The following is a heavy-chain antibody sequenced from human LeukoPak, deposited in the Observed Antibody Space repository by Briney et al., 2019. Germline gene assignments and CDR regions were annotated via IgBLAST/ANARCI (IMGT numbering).Heavy chain of an antibody. CDR1: GYTFTSYG. Sequence: ASVKVSCKASGYTFTSYGISWVRQAPGQGLEWMGWISAYNGNTNYAQKLQGRVTMTTDTSTSTAYMELRSLRSDDTAVYYCAREGYCSSTSCYTFDCWGQGTLVTVSS. CDR3: AREGYCSSTSCYTFDC. J-gene: IGHJ4*02. V-gene: IGHV1-18*01. CDR2: ISAYNGNT. D-gene: IGHD2-2*02.